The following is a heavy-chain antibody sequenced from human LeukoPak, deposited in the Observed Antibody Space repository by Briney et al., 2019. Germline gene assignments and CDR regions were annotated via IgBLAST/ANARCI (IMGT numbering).Heavy chain of an antibody. CDR1: GGTFSSYA. CDR2: INPSGGST. Sequence: ASVKVSCKASGGTFSSYAISWVRQAPGQGLEWMGIINPSGGSTSYAQKFQGRVTMTRDTSTSTVYMELSSLRSEDTAVYYCARGGLYQLLSAPLDYWGQGTLVTVSS. J-gene: IGHJ4*02. V-gene: IGHV1-46*01. CDR3: ARGGLYQLLSAPLDY. D-gene: IGHD2-2*01.